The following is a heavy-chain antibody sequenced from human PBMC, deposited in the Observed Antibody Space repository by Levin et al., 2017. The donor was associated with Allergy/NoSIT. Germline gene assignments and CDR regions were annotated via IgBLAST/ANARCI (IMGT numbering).Heavy chain of an antibody. V-gene: IGHV4-31*03. CDR1: GGSISSGGYY. D-gene: IGHD6-6*01. J-gene: IGHJ6*02. Sequence: SETLSLTCTVSGGSISSGGYYWSWIRQHPGKGLEWIGYIYYSGSTYYNPSLKSRVTISVDTSKNQFSLKLSSVTAADTAVYYCARDTTLSTRIAARSPYYYGMDVWGQGTTVTVSS. CDR2: IYYSGST. CDR3: ARDTTLSTRIAARSPYYYGMDV.